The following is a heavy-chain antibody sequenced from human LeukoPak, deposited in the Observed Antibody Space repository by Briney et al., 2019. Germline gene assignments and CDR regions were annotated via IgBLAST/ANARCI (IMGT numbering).Heavy chain of an antibody. J-gene: IGHJ5*02. CDR2: MNPNSGDT. V-gene: IGHV1-8*01. CDR1: GYTLTSYD. D-gene: IGHD4-23*01. CDR3: ARVPRRGDKFDP. Sequence: ASVKVSCKASGYTLTSYDINWVRQATGQGLEWMGWMNPNSGDTGYAQKFQGRVTMTRNTSINTAYMKLTSLRSEDTALYYCARVPRRGDKFDPWGQGTLVTVSS.